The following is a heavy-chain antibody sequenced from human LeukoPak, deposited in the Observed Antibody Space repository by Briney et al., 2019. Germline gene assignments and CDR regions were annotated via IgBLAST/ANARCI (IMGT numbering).Heavy chain of an antibody. CDR3: ARFETRGTTDSDF. J-gene: IGHJ4*02. V-gene: IGHV3-21*01. CDR2: ISGDSIHI. CDR1: GFTFSSYS. D-gene: IGHD4-17*01. Sequence: PGGSLILSCAASGFTFSSYSMNWVRQAPGKGLEWVSSISGDSIHIIYADSVRGRFTISRDDAKSSVYLQMNSLRAEDTAIYYYARFETRGTTDSDFWGQGTLVTVSS.